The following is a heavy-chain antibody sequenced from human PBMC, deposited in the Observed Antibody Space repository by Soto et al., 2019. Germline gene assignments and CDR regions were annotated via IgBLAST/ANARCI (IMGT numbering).Heavy chain of an antibody. CDR2: IIPIFGTA. D-gene: IGHD6-13*01. J-gene: IGHJ5*02. CDR1: GGTFSSYA. Sequence: QVQLVQSGAEVKKPGSSVKVSCKASGGTFSSYAISWVRQAPGQGLEWRGGIIPIFGTANYAKKFQGRVTITADKSTSTAYMELSRLRSEDTAVYYCAIEGTIEAAGTGEDNWFDPWGQGTLVTVSS. CDR3: AIEGTIEAAGTGEDNWFDP. V-gene: IGHV1-69*06.